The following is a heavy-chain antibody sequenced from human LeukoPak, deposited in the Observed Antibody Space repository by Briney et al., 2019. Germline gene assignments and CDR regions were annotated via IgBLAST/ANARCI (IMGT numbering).Heavy chain of an antibody. V-gene: IGHV4-34*01. CDR3: AREGSYSGSGSPPLDY. CDR2: INHSGST. CDR1: GGSFSDYY. Sequence: KPSETLSLTCAVYGGSFSDYYWSWIRQSPGKGLEWIGEINHSGSTNYNPSLKSRVTISLDTSKEQFSLKLTSVTAADTAMYYCAREGSYSGSGSPPLDYWGRGTLVTVSS. D-gene: IGHD3-10*01. J-gene: IGHJ4*02.